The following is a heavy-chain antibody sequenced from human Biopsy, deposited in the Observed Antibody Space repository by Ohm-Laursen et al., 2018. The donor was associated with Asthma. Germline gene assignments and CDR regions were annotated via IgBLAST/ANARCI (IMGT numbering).Heavy chain of an antibody. J-gene: IGHJ4*02. CDR1: GGTFNTYV. V-gene: IGHV1-69*01. CDR3: ARKAGSCISRACYSLDY. D-gene: IGHD2-15*01. Sequence: SSVKVSCKSLGGTFNTYVIGWVRQAPGQGLEWMGGINSVFGTTTYPQKFQDRVAITADDSTSTVYMELSSLRSEDTAVYYCARKAGSCISRACYSLDYWGQGTLDTVSS. CDR2: INSVFGTT.